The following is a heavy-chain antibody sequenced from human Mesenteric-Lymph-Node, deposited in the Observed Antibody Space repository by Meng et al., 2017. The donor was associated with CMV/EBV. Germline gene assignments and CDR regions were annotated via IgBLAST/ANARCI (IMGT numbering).Heavy chain of an antibody. D-gene: IGHD5-18*01. Sequence: GGSLRLSCAASGFTFSDYSMNWVRQAPGRGLEWVSSISSGTNYIYYADSMKGRFTISRDSPKNSLYLQMNSLTAEDTAVYYCARESMDTALVRQSHYYYYYGMDVWGQGTTVTVSS. J-gene: IGHJ6*02. CDR3: ARESMDTALVRQSHYYYYYGMDV. CDR2: ISSGTNYI. V-gene: IGHV3-21*01. CDR1: GFTFSDYS.